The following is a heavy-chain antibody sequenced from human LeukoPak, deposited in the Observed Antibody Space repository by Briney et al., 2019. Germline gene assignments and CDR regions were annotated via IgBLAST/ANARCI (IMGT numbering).Heavy chain of an antibody. CDR1: GYTFTSYY. Sequence: ASVKVSCKASGYTFTSYYMHWVRQAPGQGLEWMGIINPSGGSTSYAQKFQGRFTMTRDTSTSTVYMELSSPRSEDTAVYYCARDWGGDIVVVPAATESTGFDPWGQGTLVTVSS. V-gene: IGHV1-46*03. J-gene: IGHJ5*02. CDR3: ARDWGGDIVVVPAATESTGFDP. D-gene: IGHD2-2*01. CDR2: INPSGGST.